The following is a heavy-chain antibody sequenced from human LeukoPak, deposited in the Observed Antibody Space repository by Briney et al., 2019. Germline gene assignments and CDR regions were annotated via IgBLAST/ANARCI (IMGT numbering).Heavy chain of an antibody. CDR3: ARVGRVSIYPSYMDV. Sequence: GGSLRLSCEASGFTFSTFPMHWVRQTPDKGLEWVAVVSDDGRDIYYADSVKGRFTISRDNSKNTLYLQMNSLSPEDTAVVYCARVGRVSIYPSYMDVWGKGTTVTVSS. D-gene: IGHD6-6*01. CDR2: VSDDGRDI. J-gene: IGHJ6*03. V-gene: IGHV3-30*04. CDR1: GFTFSTFP.